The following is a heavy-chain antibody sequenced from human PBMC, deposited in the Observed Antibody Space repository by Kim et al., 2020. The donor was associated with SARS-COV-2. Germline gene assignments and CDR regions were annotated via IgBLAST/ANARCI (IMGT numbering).Heavy chain of an antibody. J-gene: IGHJ3*02. Sequence: CARSATGRFTISRDNAKNTLYLQMNSLRAEDTAVYYCARDRTGDDAFDIWGQGTMVTVSS. CDR3: ARDRTGDDAFDI. V-gene: IGHV3-30*01.